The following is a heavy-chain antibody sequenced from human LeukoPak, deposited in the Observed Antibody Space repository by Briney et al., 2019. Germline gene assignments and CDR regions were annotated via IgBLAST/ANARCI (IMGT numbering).Heavy chain of an antibody. CDR3: AKGTYNRWFGELNGSDI. D-gene: IGHD3-10*01. CDR2: ISSSSSYI. Sequence: PGGSLRLSCAASGFTFSSYSMNWVRQAPGKGLEWVSSISSSSSYIYYADSVKGRFTISRDNAKNSLYLQMNSLRAEDTAVYYCAKGTYNRWFGELNGSDIWGQGTMVTVSS. CDR1: GFTFSSYS. V-gene: IGHV3-21*04. J-gene: IGHJ3*02.